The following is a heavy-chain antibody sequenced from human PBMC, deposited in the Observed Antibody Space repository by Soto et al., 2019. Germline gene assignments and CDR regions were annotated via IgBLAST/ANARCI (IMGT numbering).Heavy chain of an antibody. J-gene: IGHJ4*02. Sequence: QVHLQQWGAGLLKPSETLSLTCAVYGESFSDYSWSWIRQPPGKGLEWIGEINHRGTTNYNPSLKSRVTIAADTSNNQISLKLSSVTAADTAVYYCARATQLVWFGALFPTGGPYYYDYWGQGTLVTVSS. CDR2: INHRGTT. CDR1: GESFSDYS. V-gene: IGHV4-34*01. CDR3: ARATQLVWFGALFPTGGPYYYDY. D-gene: IGHD3-10*01.